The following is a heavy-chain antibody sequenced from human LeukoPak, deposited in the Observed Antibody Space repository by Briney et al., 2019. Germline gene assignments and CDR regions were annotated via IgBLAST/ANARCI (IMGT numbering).Heavy chain of an antibody. CDR3: AREPTGRTVDY. J-gene: IGHJ4*02. CDR2: INPSGGST. CDR1: GYTFTSYY. D-gene: IGHD4-17*01. V-gene: IGHV1-46*01. Sequence: ASVKVSCKASGYTFTSYYMHWVRQAPGQGLEWMGIINPSGGSTSYAQKFQGRVTMTRDMSTSTVYMELSSLRSEDTAVYYCAREPTGRTVDYWGQGTLVTVSS.